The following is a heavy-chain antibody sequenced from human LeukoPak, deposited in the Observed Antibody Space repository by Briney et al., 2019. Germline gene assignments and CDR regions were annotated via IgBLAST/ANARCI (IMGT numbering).Heavy chain of an antibody. CDR3: ARQPTRFCSGGTCYSNFAFDM. J-gene: IGHJ3*02. D-gene: IGHD2-15*01. V-gene: IGHV4-59*08. CDR1: GGTLSTYY. Sequence: SETLSLTCIVSGGTLSTYYWSWIRQPPGKTLEWIGYVYNSGSTNYNPSLKSRVTISVDTSKKQLSLKLTSVTAADTAVYYCARQPTRFCSGGTCYSNFAFDMWGQGTMVIVSS. CDR2: VYNSGST.